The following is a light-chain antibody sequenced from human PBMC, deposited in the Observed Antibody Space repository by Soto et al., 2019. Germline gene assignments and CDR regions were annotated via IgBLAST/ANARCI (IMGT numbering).Light chain of an antibody. J-gene: IGLJ1*01. V-gene: IGLV1-40*01. CDR2: ENN. CDR1: SSNIGAGYE. Sequence: QSVLPQPPSVSEAPGQRVTMSCTGSSSNIGAGYEAHWYQQVPGTAPKLLIYENNNRPSGVPDRFSGSKSGTSASLAITGLQAEDEAEYYCQSYDSSLSGYVFGTGTKLTVL. CDR3: QSYDSSLSGYV.